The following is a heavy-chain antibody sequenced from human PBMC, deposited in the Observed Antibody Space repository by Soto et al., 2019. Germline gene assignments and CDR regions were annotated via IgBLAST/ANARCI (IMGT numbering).Heavy chain of an antibody. D-gene: IGHD6-19*01. Sequence: QAGGSLRLSCAASGFTFSSYAMSWVRQAPGKGLEWVSAISGSGGGTYYADSVKGRFTISRDNSKNTLYLQMNSLRAEDTAVYYCAKRYSSGWEYYDAFDIWGQGTMVTVSS. CDR2: ISGSGGGT. V-gene: IGHV3-23*01. J-gene: IGHJ3*02. CDR3: AKRYSSGWEYYDAFDI. CDR1: GFTFSSYA.